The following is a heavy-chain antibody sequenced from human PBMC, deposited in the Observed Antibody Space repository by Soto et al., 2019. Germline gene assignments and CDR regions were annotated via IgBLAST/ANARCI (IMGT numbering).Heavy chain of an antibody. CDR2: ISYDGSNK. J-gene: IGHJ4*02. CDR3: ARDYVFWADSDSSGPLGF. V-gene: IGHV3-30-3*01. D-gene: IGHD3-22*01. Sequence: QVQLVESGGGVVQPGRSLRLSCAASGFTFSSYAMHWVRQAPGKGLEWVAVISYDGSNKYYADSVKGRFTISRDNSKNTLYLQMHSLRAEDTAVYYCARDYVFWADSDSSGPLGFWGQGTLVNVSS. CDR1: GFTFSSYA.